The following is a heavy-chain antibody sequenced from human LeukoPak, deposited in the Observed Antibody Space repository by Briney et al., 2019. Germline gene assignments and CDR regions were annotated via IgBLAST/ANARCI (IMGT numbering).Heavy chain of an antibody. J-gene: IGHJ3*02. V-gene: IGHV3-53*01. D-gene: IGHD1-26*01. CDR2: LPSGSTT. CDR1: GFTVSSKY. CDR3: ARGGDMVGGSRSAFDI. Sequence: PGGSLRLSCAASGFTVSSKYMSWVRQAPGKGLQWVSVLPSGSTTYYADYVKGRFTISRDTSKNTLNLQMNSLRDEDTAIYYCARGGDMVGGSRSAFDIWGQGTMVTVSS.